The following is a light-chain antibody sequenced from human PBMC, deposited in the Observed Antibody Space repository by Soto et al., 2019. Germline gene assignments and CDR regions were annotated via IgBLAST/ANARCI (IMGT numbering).Light chain of an antibody. CDR2: GAS. CDR3: LHDHNYPWT. CDR1: QVIRND. Sequence: AIQMTQSPSSLSASVGDRVTITCRASQVIRNDLGWYQQKPGKAPKLLIYGASNLQSGVPSRFSGSGYGSDFTPTITSLQPEDFATYYCLHDHNYPWTFGQGTKVDIK. J-gene: IGKJ1*01. V-gene: IGKV1-6*01.